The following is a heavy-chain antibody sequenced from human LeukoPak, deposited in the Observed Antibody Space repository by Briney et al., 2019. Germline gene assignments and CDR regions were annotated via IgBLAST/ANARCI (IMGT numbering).Heavy chain of an antibody. Sequence: KVSCKASGYTFTRYDINWVRQATGQGLEWMGWMNPNSGNTGYAQKFQGRVTMTRNTSISTAYMELSSLRSEDTAVYYCARGVAAAGTGDYWGQGTLVTVSS. CDR1: GYTFTRYD. D-gene: IGHD6-13*01. J-gene: IGHJ4*02. CDR2: MNPNSGNT. CDR3: ARGVAAAGTGDY. V-gene: IGHV1-8*01.